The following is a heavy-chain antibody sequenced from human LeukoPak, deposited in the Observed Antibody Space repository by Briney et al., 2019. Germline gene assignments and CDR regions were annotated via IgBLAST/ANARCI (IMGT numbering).Heavy chain of an antibody. CDR2: ISAYNGNT. D-gene: IGHD3-9*01. CDR1: GYTFASYG. Sequence: GASVKVSCKASGYTFASYGISWVRQAPGQGLEWMGWISAYNGNTNYAQKLQGRVTMTTDTSTSTAYMELRSLRSDDTAVYYCARDFAPTRYYDILTGYYNWGTYYYYYMDVWGKGTTVTVSS. J-gene: IGHJ6*03. CDR3: ARDFAPTRYYDILTGYYNWGTYYYYYMDV. V-gene: IGHV1-18*01.